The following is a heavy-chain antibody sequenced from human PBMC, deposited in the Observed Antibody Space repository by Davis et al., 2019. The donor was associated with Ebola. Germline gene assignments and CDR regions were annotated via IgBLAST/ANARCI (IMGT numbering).Heavy chain of an antibody. Sequence: GGSLRLSCAASGFSFTSYSMNWVRQAPGKGLEWVAYISGGYTYYAESVKGRFTISRDSAKDSLYLHMDSLRDDETAVYYCAGVYNWGFDFWGQGTQVTVSS. CDR3: AGVYNWGFDF. D-gene: IGHD1-20*01. J-gene: IGHJ4*02. V-gene: IGHV3-48*02. CDR2: ISGGYT. CDR1: GFSFTSYS.